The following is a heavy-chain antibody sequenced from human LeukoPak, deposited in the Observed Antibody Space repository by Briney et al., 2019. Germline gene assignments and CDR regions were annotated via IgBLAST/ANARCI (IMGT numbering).Heavy chain of an antibody. Sequence: SVKVSCKASVGTFSSYAISWVRQAPGQGLEWMGRIIPILGIANYAQKFQGRVTITADKSTSTAYMELSSLRSDDTAVYYCARGGTIQLWLGNDYWGQGTLVTVSS. J-gene: IGHJ4*02. V-gene: IGHV1-69*04. CDR3: ARGGTIQLWLGNDY. CDR1: VGTFSSYA. D-gene: IGHD5-18*01. CDR2: IIPILGIA.